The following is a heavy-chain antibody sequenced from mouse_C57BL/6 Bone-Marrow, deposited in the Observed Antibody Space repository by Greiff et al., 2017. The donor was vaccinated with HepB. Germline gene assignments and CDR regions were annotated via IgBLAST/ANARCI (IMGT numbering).Heavy chain of an antibody. CDR2: ISDGGSYT. V-gene: IGHV5-4*01. CDR3: ARDLYYYGSSPWFAY. CDR1: GFTFSSYA. D-gene: IGHD1-1*01. J-gene: IGHJ3*01. Sequence: EAQLVESGGGLVKPGGSLKLSCAASGFTFSSYAMSWVRQTPEKRLEWVATISDGGSYTYYPDNVKGRFTISRDNAKNNLYLQMSHLKSEDTAMYYCARDLYYYGSSPWFAYWGQGTLVTVSA.